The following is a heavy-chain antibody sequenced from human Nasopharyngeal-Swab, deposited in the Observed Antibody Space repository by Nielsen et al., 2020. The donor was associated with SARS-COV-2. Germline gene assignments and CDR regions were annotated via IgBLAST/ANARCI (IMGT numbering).Heavy chain of an antibody. CDR1: GFTFSDYY. CDR2: ISSSGGNI. V-gene: IGHV3-11*04. CDR3: ARVGQFDY. J-gene: IGHJ4*02. Sequence: GESLKISCAASGFTFSDYYMSWIRQAPGKGLEWVSYISSSGGNIYYADPVKGRFTISRDNAKNSLYLQMTSLRADDTAVYYCARVGQFDYWGQGTLVTVSS.